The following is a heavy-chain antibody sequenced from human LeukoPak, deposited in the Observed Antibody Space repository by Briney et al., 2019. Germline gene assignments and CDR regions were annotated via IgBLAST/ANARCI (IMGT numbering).Heavy chain of an antibody. CDR2: ISWNSGSI. V-gene: IGHV3-9*01. Sequence: GGSLRLSCAASGFTVDDYAMHWVRQAPGKGLEWVSGISWNSGSIGYADSVKGRFTISRDNAKNSLYLQMNSLRAEDTALYYCAKDIGIAAALDYWGQGTLVTVSS. J-gene: IGHJ4*02. CDR3: AKDIGIAAALDY. CDR1: GFTVDDYA. D-gene: IGHD6-13*01.